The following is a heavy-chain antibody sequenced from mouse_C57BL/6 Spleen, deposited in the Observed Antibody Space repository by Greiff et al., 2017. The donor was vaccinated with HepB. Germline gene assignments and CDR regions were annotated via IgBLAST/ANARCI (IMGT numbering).Heavy chain of an antibody. CDR2: ISDGGSYT. Sequence: EVMLVESGGGLVKPGGSLKLSCAASGFTFSSYAMSWVRQTPEKRLEWVATISDGGSYTYYPDNVKGRFTISRDNAKNNLYLQMSHLKSEDTAMYYCARDRWYDEDYFDYWAKAPLSQSPQ. CDR1: GFTFSSYA. D-gene: IGHD1-1*02. CDR3: ARDRWYDEDYFDY. J-gene: IGHJ2*01. V-gene: IGHV5-4*01.